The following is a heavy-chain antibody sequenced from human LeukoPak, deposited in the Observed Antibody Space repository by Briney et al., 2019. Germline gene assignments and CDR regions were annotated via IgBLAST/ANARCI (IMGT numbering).Heavy chain of an antibody. D-gene: IGHD3-22*01. J-gene: IGHJ4*02. CDR2: MNPNSGNT. Sequence: GASVKVSCKASGYTFTSYDINWVRQATGQGLEWMGWMNPNSGNTGYAQKFQGRVTMTRDTSSSTAYMELSRLRSDDTAVYYCARDFRSGAVVHSSGWDYWGQGTLVTVSS. CDR3: ARDFRSGAVVHSSGWDY. V-gene: IGHV1-8*01. CDR1: GYTFTSYD.